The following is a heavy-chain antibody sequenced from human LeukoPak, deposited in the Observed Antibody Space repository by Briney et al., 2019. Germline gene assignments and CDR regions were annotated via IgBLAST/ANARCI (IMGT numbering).Heavy chain of an antibody. V-gene: IGHV3-11*01. J-gene: IGHJ4*02. Sequence: GGSLRLSCAASGFTFSDYYMGWIRQAPGKGLEWVSYISSSGSTIYYADSVKGRFTISRDNAKNTLYLQMNSLRAEDTAVYYCARAYDSSGSLDNWGQGTLVTVSS. CDR2: ISSSGSTI. CDR1: GFTFSDYY. D-gene: IGHD3-22*01. CDR3: ARAYDSSGSLDN.